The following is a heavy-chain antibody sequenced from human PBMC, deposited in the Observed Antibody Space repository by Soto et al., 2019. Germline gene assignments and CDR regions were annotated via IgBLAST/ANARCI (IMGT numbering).Heavy chain of an antibody. CDR3: ARDGSTGSSYKSYFDP. Sequence: TLSLTCTVSGDSIIRGGYYWSWIRQHPEKGLEWVGYIHHNGNASSNPSLESRVTMSVDTSKNQFFLNLTSVTAAYTAVYYCARDGSTGSSYKSYFDPWAQGTPVT. D-gene: IGHD2-8*02. CDR1: GDSIIRGGYY. J-gene: IGHJ5*02. V-gene: IGHV4-31*03. CDR2: IHHNGNA.